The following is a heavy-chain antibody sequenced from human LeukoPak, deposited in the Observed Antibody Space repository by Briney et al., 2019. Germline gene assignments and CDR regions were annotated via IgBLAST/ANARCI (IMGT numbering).Heavy chain of an antibody. CDR2: IKQDGSDR. D-gene: IGHD6-19*01. CDR3: VRNLAVAGTCFDS. V-gene: IGHV3-7*03. Sequence: PGGSLRLSCAASGFTFRNYWMSWVRQVPGTGLEWVANIKQDGSDRNYVTSVRGRFTISRDNAESSLYLQMNSLRAKDTAVYYCVRNLAVAGTCFDSWGQGTLVTVSS. J-gene: IGHJ4*02. CDR1: GFTFRNYW.